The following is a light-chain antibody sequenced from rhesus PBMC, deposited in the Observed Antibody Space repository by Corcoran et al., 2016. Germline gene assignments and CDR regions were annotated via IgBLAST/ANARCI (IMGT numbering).Light chain of an antibody. V-gene: IGKV1-33*02. Sequence: DIQMSQSPSSLSASVGDKVTITCRASQDITTALAWYQQKPGKAPKLLVYAASTLETGVPSRFSGTGSVTDFSLTISNLQPDDFATYYCQQGYSTPLTFGGGTKVDLK. CDR2: AAS. J-gene: IGKJ4*01. CDR3: QQGYSTPLT. CDR1: QDITTA.